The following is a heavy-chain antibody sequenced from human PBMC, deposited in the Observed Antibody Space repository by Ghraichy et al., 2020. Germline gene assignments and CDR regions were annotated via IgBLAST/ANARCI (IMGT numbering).Heavy chain of an antibody. D-gene: IGHD3-3*01. V-gene: IGHV3-33*01. CDR1: GFTFSSYG. Sequence: GGSLRLSCAASGFTFSSYGMHWVRQAPGKGLEWVAVIWYDGSNKYYADSVKGRFTISRDNSKNTLYLQMNSLRAEDTAVYYCARDSCDFWSGYCIFDYWGQGTLVTVSS. J-gene: IGHJ4*02. CDR2: IWYDGSNK. CDR3: ARDSCDFWSGYCIFDY.